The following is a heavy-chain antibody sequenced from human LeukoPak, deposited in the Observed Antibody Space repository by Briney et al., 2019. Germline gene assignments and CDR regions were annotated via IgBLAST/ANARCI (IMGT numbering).Heavy chain of an antibody. V-gene: IGHV1-8*01. CDR2: MNPNSGNT. CDR3: ARAVCSSTSCYTFWFDP. CDR1: GYTFTSYD. Sequence: ASVKVSCKASGYTFTSYDINWVRQATGQGLEGMGWMNPNSGNTGYAQKFQGRVTMTRNTSVSTAYIELSSLRSEDTAVYYCARAVCSSTSCYTFWFDPWGQGTLVTVSS. D-gene: IGHD2-2*02. J-gene: IGHJ5*02.